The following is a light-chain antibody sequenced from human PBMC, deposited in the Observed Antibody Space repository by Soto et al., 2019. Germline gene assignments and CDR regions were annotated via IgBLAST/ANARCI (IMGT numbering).Light chain of an antibody. CDR3: QQYNTYPLT. J-gene: IGKJ4*01. Sequence: EIQMTQSPSTLSASVGDSVTITCRASQSISPWLAWYQQKPGKAPTLLIYKASSLEGGVPPRCSGSGSGTDFNITISSLQPDDFATYYCQQYNTYPLTFGGGTTVEIK. CDR1: QSISPW. V-gene: IGKV1-5*03. CDR2: KAS.